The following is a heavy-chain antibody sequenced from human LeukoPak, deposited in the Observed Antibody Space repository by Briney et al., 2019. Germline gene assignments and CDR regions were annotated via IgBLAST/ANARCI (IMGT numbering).Heavy chain of an antibody. CDR2: IYYSGTT. V-gene: IGHV4-30-4*02. CDR1: GGAITSGDYY. Sequence: SETLSLTCTVSGGAITSGDYYWSWIRQPPGKGLEWIGYIYYSGTTYYNPSLKSRLTISVDTSKNQFSLKVSSVTAADTAVYYCARDLGVADAFDIWGQGTMVTVSS. CDR3: ARDLGVADAFDI. J-gene: IGHJ3*02. D-gene: IGHD3-16*01.